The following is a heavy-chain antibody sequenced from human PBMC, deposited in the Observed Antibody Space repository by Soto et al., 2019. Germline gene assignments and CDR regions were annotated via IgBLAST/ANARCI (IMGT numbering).Heavy chain of an antibody. D-gene: IGHD7-27*01. Sequence: PSETLSLTCSVFGGSMSPYYWSWIRQSPGKRLEWIANIYYRGNTNYNPSLESRVTISIDTSKNQFSLKLNSLTAADTAVYYCARHSKKTGDFDYYYGMDVWGQGTTVTVSS. V-gene: IGHV4-59*08. CDR1: GGSMSPYY. J-gene: IGHJ6*02. CDR2: IYYRGNT. CDR3: ARHSKKTGDFDYYYGMDV.